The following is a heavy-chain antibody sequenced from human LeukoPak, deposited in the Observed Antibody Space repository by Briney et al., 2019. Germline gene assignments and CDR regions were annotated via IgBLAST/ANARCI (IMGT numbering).Heavy chain of an antibody. CDR2: ISWNSGSI. D-gene: IGHD6-6*01. CDR3: AKPPGPYLRSSTAFDI. J-gene: IGHJ3*02. V-gene: IGHV3-9*01. Sequence: GRSLRLSCAASGFTYDDYAMHLVRQAPGKGLEWVSGISWNSGSIGYADSVKGRFTISRDNAKNSLYLQMNSLRAEDTALYYCAKPPGPYLRSSTAFDIWGQGTMVTVSS. CDR1: GFTYDDYA.